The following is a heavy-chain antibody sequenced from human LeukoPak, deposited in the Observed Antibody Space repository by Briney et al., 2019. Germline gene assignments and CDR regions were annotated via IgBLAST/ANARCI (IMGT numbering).Heavy chain of an antibody. Sequence: PSETLSLTCAVYGGSFSNYYWSWIRQPPGKGLEWIGEINHSGSTNCNPSLKSRVTMSVDTSKNQFSLKLSSVTAADTAVYYCARDKEYYYGSGSSNWFDPWGQGTLVTVSS. V-gene: IGHV4-34*01. CDR3: ARDKEYYYGSGSSNWFDP. J-gene: IGHJ5*02. CDR2: INHSGST. CDR1: GGSFSNYY. D-gene: IGHD3-10*01.